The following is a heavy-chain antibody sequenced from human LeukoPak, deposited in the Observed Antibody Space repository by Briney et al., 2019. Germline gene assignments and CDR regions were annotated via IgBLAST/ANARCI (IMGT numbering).Heavy chain of an antibody. D-gene: IGHD6-13*01. J-gene: IGHJ4*02. V-gene: IGHV1-2*02. CDR1: GYTFTGYY. CDR2: INPNSGGT. CDR3: ARESSSWVRVDY. Sequence: GASVKVSCKASGYTFTGYYMHWVRQAPGQGLEWMGWINPNSGGTNYAQKFQGRVTMTGDTPISTAYMELSRLRSDDTAMYYCARESSSWVRVDYWGQGTLVTVSS.